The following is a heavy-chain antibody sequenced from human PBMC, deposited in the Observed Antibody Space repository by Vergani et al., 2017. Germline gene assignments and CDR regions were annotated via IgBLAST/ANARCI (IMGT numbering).Heavy chain of an antibody. CDR1: GYTFTSYD. CDR3: ARGALVQLVPHFDY. CDR2: INPNGGST. J-gene: IGHJ4*02. D-gene: IGHD6-6*01. V-gene: IGHV1-46*03. Sequence: QVQLVQSGAEVKKPGASVKVSCKASGYTFTSYDMHWVRQAPGQGLEWMGRINPNGGSTSYAQKFQGRVTMTRDTSTSTVYMELSSLRAEDKAVYYCARGALVQLVPHFDYWGQGTPVTVSS.